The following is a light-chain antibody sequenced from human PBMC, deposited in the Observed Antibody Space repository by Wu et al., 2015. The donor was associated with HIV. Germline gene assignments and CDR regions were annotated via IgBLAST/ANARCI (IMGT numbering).Light chain of an antibody. CDR3: QQRSSWPPTFT. CDR2: DTF. J-gene: IGKJ3*01. Sequence: EIVLTQSPATLSLSPGERATLSCRASQSVSNYLAWYQQRPGQAPRLLIYDTFNRATGIPARFSGSGSGTDFNLTISSLEPEDFAVYYCQQRSSWPPTFTFGPGTKVDI. CDR1: QSVSNY. V-gene: IGKV3-11*01.